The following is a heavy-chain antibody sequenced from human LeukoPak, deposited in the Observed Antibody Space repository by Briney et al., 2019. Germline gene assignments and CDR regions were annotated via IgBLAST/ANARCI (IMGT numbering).Heavy chain of an antibody. CDR3: ARTSDRGYSGYDYYYYYGMDV. Sequence: GGSLRLSCATSGFTFSSYGMHWVRQAPGKGLEWVAVIWYDGSNKYYADSVRGRFTISRDNSKNTLYLQMNSLRAEDTAVYYCARTSDRGYSGYDYYYYYGMDVWGQGTTVTVSS. CDR1: GFTFSSYG. J-gene: IGHJ6*02. CDR2: IWYDGSNK. D-gene: IGHD5-12*01. V-gene: IGHV3-33*01.